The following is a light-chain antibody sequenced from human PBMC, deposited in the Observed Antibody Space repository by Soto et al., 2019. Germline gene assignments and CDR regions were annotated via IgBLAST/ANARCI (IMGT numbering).Light chain of an antibody. CDR1: QSVSGNY. Sequence: EIVLTQSPGTLSLSPGERATLSCRASQSVSGNYLAWYQQKPGQSPRLLIYGSSDRATGIPDRFSGSGSGTDFTLTITLVEPEDFAVSYFQQYRSSPPYTFGQGTKLEIK. CDR3: QQYRSSPPYT. J-gene: IGKJ2*01. V-gene: IGKV3-20*01. CDR2: GSS.